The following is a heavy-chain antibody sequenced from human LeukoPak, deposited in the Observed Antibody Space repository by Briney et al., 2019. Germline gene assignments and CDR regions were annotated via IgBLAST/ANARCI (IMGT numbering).Heavy chain of an antibody. J-gene: IGHJ4*02. CDR2: IYPGDSET. V-gene: IGHV5-51*01. Sequence: GESLEISCSASGYIFTNYRIAWVRQMPGKGLEWMGIIYPGDSETTYSPSFQGQVTISADKSIRAAYLQWDTLKASDTAMYYCARLDEGFYYDGTGFNFWGQGTLVTVSS. D-gene: IGHD3-22*01. CDR3: ARLDEGFYYDGTGFNF. CDR1: GYIFTNYR.